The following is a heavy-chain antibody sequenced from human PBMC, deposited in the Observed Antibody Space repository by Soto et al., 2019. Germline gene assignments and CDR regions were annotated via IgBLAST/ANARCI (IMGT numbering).Heavy chain of an antibody. D-gene: IGHD2-15*01. Sequence: EVQLVESGGGLVKPGGSLRLSCAASGFSFSSYSMNWVRQAPGKGLEWVSSISSSASHINYADSVKGRFTISRDNAKKSLYLQMTSLRAEDTAVYYCARGYTGYCSGGTCYWFDPWGQGTLGTVSS. CDR2: ISSSASHI. CDR1: GFSFSSYS. V-gene: IGHV3-21*01. CDR3: ARGYTGYCSGGTCYWFDP. J-gene: IGHJ5*02.